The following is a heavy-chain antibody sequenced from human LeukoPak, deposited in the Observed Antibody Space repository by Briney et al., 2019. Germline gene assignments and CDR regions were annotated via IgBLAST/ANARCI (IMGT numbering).Heavy chain of an antibody. CDR2: MNPNSGNT. CDR1: GYTFTSYD. Sequence: ASVKVSCKASGYTFTSYDINWVRQATGQGLVWMGWMNPNSGNTGYAQKFQGRVTITRNTSISTAYMELSSLRSEDTAVYYCARAGDYDHYDYWGQGTLVTVSS. CDR3: ARAGDYDHYDY. V-gene: IGHV1-8*03. J-gene: IGHJ4*02. D-gene: IGHD4-17*01.